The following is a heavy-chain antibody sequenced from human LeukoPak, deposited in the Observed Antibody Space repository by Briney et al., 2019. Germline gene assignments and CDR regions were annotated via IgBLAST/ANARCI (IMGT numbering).Heavy chain of an antibody. Sequence: ASETLSLTCTVSGYSISSGYYWGWIRQPPGKGLEWIGSIYHSGSTYYNPSLKSRVTMSVDTSKNQFSLKLSSVTAADTAVYYCARGAGYYYDSSGFNYWGQGTLVTVSS. CDR3: ARGAGYYYDSSGFNY. CDR2: IYHSGST. CDR1: GYSISSGYY. J-gene: IGHJ4*02. V-gene: IGHV4-38-2*02. D-gene: IGHD3-22*01.